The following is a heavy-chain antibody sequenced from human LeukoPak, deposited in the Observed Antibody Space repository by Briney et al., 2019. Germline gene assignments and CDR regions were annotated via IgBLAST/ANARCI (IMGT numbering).Heavy chain of an antibody. Sequence: GGSLRLSCAASGFPFSSYGMHWVRQAPGKGLEWVAVISYDGSNKYYTDSVRGRFTISRGNSKNTLYLQMNSLRAEDTAVYYCAKDYGSGNAVFDYWGQGTLVTVSS. J-gene: IGHJ4*02. CDR2: ISYDGSNK. D-gene: IGHD3-10*01. CDR3: AKDYGSGNAVFDY. CDR1: GFPFSSYG. V-gene: IGHV3-30*18.